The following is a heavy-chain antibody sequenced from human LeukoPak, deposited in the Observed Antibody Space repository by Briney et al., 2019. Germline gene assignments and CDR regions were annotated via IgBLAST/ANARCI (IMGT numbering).Heavy chain of an antibody. Sequence: PGGSLRLSCAASGFTFSSYAMSWVRQAPGKGLEWVSAIGGRGSSTYYADSVKGRFTISRDNSKNTLYLQMNSLRAEDTAVYYCAKSEDSSWYGFDYWGQGTLVTVSS. J-gene: IGHJ4*02. D-gene: IGHD6-13*01. CDR2: IGGRGSST. CDR3: AKSEDSSWYGFDY. V-gene: IGHV3-23*01. CDR1: GFTFSSYA.